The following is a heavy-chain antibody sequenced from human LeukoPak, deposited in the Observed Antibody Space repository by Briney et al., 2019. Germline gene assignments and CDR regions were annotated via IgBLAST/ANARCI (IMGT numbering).Heavy chain of an antibody. J-gene: IGHJ4*02. V-gene: IGHV3-64*01. Sequence: GGSLRLSCAASGFTFSSYAMHWVRQAPGKGLEYVSAISSNGGSTYYANSVKGRFTISRDNSKNTLYLQMGSWRAEDMVVYYCARDAVADRPAYYFDYWGQGTLVTVSS. CDR2: ISSNGGST. CDR1: GFTFSSYA. CDR3: ARDAVADRPAYYFDY. D-gene: IGHD6-6*01.